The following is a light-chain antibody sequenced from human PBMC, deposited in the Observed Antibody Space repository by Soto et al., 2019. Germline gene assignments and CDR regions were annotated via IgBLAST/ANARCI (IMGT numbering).Light chain of an antibody. Sequence: EIVMTQSPATLSVSPGERATLSCRASQSVSSNLAWYQHKPGQAPRLLIYEASTRAADIPVRFSGSGSGRQFTLTIRSLQSEDFAVYYCHQYNDGPGGTFGQGTKVGIK. CDR3: HQYNDGPGGT. V-gene: IGKV3D-15*01. J-gene: IGKJ1*01. CDR2: EAS. CDR1: QSVSSN.